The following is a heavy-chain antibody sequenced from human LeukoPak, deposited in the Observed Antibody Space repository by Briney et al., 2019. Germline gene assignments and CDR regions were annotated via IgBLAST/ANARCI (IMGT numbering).Heavy chain of an antibody. D-gene: IGHD3-3*01. CDR2: ISAYNGNT. CDR1: GYTFTSYG. J-gene: IGHJ5*02. CDR3: ARDGSGIFGVVNWFDP. Sequence: ASVKVSCKASGYTFTSYGISWVRQAPGQGLEWMGWISAYNGNTNYAQKLQGRVTMTTDTSTSTAYMELRSLRTDDTAVYYCARDGSGIFGVVNWFDPWGQGTLVTVSS. V-gene: IGHV1-18*01.